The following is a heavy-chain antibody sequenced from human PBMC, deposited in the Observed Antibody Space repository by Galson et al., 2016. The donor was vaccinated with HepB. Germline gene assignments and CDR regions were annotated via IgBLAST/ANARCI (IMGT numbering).Heavy chain of an antibody. CDR3: VSGCSRSTCVHNFDC. Sequence: YFKASRDDFSTYFIQWVRQAPGQGFEWMGIINPRGDIATYAEKFQDRVIMTRDTSNQTVYMKLSRLTSDDTAVYYWVSGCSRSTCVHNFDCWGQGTLVTVSS. CDR1: RDDFSTYF. D-gene: IGHD2-2*01. CDR2: INPRGDIA. V-gene: IGHV1-46*01. J-gene: IGHJ4*02.